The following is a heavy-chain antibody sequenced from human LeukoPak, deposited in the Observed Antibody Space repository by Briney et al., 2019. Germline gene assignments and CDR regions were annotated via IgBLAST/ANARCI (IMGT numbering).Heavy chain of an antibody. CDR3: TKGGGASSTWRFDS. D-gene: IGHD6-13*01. V-gene: IGHV3-23*01. CDR2: ISGSGGST. J-gene: IGHJ4*02. Sequence: GGSLRLSCAASGFTFSSYAMSWVRQAPGKGLEWVSAISGSGGSTYYADSVKGRFTVSRDNSKDTVFLQMNSLRAADTAVYYCTKGGGASSTWRFDSWGQGTLVTVSS. CDR1: GFTFSSYA.